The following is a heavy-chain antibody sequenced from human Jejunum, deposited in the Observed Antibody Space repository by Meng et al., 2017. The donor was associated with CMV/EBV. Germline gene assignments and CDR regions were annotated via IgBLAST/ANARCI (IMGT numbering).Heavy chain of an antibody. J-gene: IGHJ4*02. CDR1: GSISSYY. CDR3: ARGRYCSSTSCFPFAN. Sequence: GSISSYYWNWIRQPPGKGLEWIGYIYYTVSTNYNPSLKSRVTISVDTSKNQFSLKLCSVTAADTAVYYCARGRYCSSTSCFPFANGGQGALVTVSS. D-gene: IGHD2-2*01. V-gene: IGHV4-59*01. CDR2: IYYTVST.